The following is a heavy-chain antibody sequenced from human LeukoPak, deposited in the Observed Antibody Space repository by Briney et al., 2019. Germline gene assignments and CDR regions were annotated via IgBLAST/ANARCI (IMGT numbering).Heavy chain of an antibody. J-gene: IGHJ4*02. CDR3: AKTFGSDWYFGY. D-gene: IGHD3-16*01. CDR1: GFTFSSYD. V-gene: IGHV3-30*02. CDR2: IRNDGSNK. Sequence: GGSLRLSCAASGFTFSSYDMSWVRQAPGKGLEWVAFIRNDGSNKYYADSVKGRFTISRDNAKNTLYLQMNSLRAEDTAVYYVAKTFGSDWYFGYWGQGTLVTVAS.